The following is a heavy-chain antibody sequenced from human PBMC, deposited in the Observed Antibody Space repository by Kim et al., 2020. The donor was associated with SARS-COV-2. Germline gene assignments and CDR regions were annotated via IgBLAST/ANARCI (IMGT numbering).Heavy chain of an antibody. D-gene: IGHD4-17*01. CDR2: IWYDGSNK. J-gene: IGHJ6*01. V-gene: IGHV3-33*01. Sequence: GGSLRLSCAASGFTFSSYGMHWVRQAPGKGLEWVAVIWYDGSNKYYADSVKGRFTISRDNSKNTLYLQMNSLRAEDTAVYYCACGPRVPYGDYEAEYYYG. CDR1: GFTFSSYG. CDR3: ACGPRVPYGDYEAEYYYG.